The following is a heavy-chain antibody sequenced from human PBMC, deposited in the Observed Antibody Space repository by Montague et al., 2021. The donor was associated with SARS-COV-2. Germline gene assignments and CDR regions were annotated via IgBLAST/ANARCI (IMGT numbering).Heavy chain of an antibody. CDR3: ASPSWPRGAFDI. Sequence: TLSLTCTVSGRSISSGSYYWSWIRPPAGKGLEWIGRIYTSGSTNPNPSLKSLVTISVDTSKNQFSLKLSAATAADTAGYYCASPSWPRGAFDIWGQGTMVTVSA. D-gene: IGHD5-12*01. CDR1: GRSISSGSYY. V-gene: IGHV4-61*02. J-gene: IGHJ3*02. CDR2: IYTSGST.